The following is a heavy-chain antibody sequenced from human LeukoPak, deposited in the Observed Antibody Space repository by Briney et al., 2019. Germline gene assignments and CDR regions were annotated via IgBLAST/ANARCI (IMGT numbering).Heavy chain of an antibody. CDR3: ARVSGPGMNEYFHL. CDR2: INNDRSTT. Sequence: GGSLRLSCAASGFTFSEAWMHWVRQAPGKGLVWVSRINNDRSTTRYADSVKGRFTISRDNAKNTLYLQMNSLRAEDTAVYCCARVSGPGMNEYFHLWGQGTLVTVSS. CDR1: GFTFSEAW. J-gene: IGHJ1*01. D-gene: IGHD3-10*01. V-gene: IGHV3-74*01.